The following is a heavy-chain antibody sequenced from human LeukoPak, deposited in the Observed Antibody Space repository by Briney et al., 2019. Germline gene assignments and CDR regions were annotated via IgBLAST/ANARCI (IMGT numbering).Heavy chain of an antibody. CDR3: ARLSMSRVPCFDY. V-gene: IGHV5-51*01. CDR2: IYPGDSDT. D-gene: IGHD2-2*01. CDR1: GYSFTNYW. Sequence: GESLRISCKGSGYSFTNYWIGWVRQMPGKGLEWMGIIYPGDSDTRYSPYFQGQVTISADKSISTAYMELSRLRSDDTAAYYCARLSMSRVPCFDYWGQGTLVTVSS. J-gene: IGHJ4*02.